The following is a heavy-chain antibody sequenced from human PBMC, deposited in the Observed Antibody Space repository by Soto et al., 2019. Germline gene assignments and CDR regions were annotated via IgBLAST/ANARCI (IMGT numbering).Heavy chain of an antibody. CDR2: ISYRGNT. CDR1: GGSIINGSYY. D-gene: IGHD6-19*01. Sequence: PSETLSLTCTVSGGSIINGSYYWTWIRHHPRKGLEWIGYISYRGNTYYNPSLKSRLTISVDTSKNQFSLTLNSMTAADTAIYYCARERAVVGTGWFDPWGQGTLVTAPQ. V-gene: IGHV4-31*03. CDR3: ARERAVVGTGWFDP. J-gene: IGHJ5*02.